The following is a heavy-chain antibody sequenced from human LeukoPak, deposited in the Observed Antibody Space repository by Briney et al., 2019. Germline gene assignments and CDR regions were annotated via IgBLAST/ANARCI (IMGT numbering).Heavy chain of an antibody. V-gene: IGHV3-30-3*01. CDR1: GFTFDDYT. CDR3: ASPRRRRDGPDAFDI. Sequence: GGSLRLSCAASGFTFDDYTMHWVRQAPGKGLEWVAVISYDGSNKYYADSVKGRFTISRDNSKNTLYLQMNSLRAEDTAVYYCASPRRRRDGPDAFDIWGQGTMVTVSS. J-gene: IGHJ3*02. CDR2: ISYDGSNK. D-gene: IGHD5-24*01.